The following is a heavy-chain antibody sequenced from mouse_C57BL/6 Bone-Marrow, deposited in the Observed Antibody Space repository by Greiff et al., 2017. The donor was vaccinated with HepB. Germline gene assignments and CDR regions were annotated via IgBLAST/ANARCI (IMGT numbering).Heavy chain of an antibody. V-gene: IGHV3-6*01. D-gene: IGHD1-1*01. CDR2: ISYDGSN. Sequence: EVQLQESGPGLVKPSQSLSLTCSVTGYSITSGYYWNWIRQFPGNKLEWMGYISYDGSNNYNPSLKNRISITRDTSKNQIFLKLNSVTTEDTATYYCARDRLRYHFDYWGQGTTLTVSS. CDR3: ARDRLRYHFDY. J-gene: IGHJ2*01. CDR1: GYSITSGYY.